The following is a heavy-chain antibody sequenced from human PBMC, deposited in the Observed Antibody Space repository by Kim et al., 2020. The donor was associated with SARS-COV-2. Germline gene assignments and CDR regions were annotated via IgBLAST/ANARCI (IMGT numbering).Heavy chain of an antibody. V-gene: IGHV1-24*01. D-gene: IGHD3-10*01. CDR2: FDPEDGET. Sequence: ASVKVSCKVSGYTLTELSMHWVRQAPGKGLEWMGGFDPEDGETIYAQKFQGRVTMTEDTSTDTAYMELSSLRSEDTAVYYCATCSYYGSGSYYNVPAQAYNAFDIWGQGTMVTVSS. J-gene: IGHJ3*02. CDR1: GYTLTELS. CDR3: ATCSYYGSGSYYNVPAQAYNAFDI.